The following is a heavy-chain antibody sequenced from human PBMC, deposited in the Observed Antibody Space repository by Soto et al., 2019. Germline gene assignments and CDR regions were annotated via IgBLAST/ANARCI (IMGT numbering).Heavy chain of an antibody. CDR2: INPATGAA. CDR3: GGGGGVGVAGSAAFDM. CDR1: GYPVTAYY. D-gene: IGHD3-3*01. J-gene: IGHJ3*02. Sequence: QLHLVQSGAVVKKPGASVTVSCSASGYPVTAYYMHWVRQAPGRGLEWMGGINPATGAAKYTQTFPGRVTKARDTATSTVFMELGGLTSGDTAVFLCGGGGGVGVAGSAAFDMWGQGTLVTVSS. V-gene: IGHV1-2*02.